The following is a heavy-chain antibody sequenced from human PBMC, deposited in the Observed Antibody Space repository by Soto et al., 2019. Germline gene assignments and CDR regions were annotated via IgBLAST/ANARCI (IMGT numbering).Heavy chain of an antibody. J-gene: IGHJ6*02. V-gene: IGHV1-18*01. CDR3: ARFDWNAIYYYYGMDV. Sequence: ASVKVSCKASGYTFTSYGISWVRQAPGQGLEWMGWISAYNGNTNYAQKLQVRVTMTTDTSTSTAYMELRSLRSDDTAVYYCARFDWNAIYYYYGMDVWGQGTTVTVSS. D-gene: IGHD1-1*01. CDR2: ISAYNGNT. CDR1: GYTFTSYG.